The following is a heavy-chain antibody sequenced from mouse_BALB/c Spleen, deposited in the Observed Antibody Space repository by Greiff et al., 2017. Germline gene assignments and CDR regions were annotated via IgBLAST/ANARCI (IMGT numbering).Heavy chain of an antibody. V-gene: IGHV2-9-2*01. D-gene: IGHD1-1*01. CDR1: GFSLTSYD. Sequence: VQGVESGPGLVAPSQSLSITCTVSGFSLTSYDISWIRQPPGKGLEWLGVIWTGGGTNYNSAFMSRLSISKDNSKSQVFLKMNSLQTDDTAIYYCVRDTEAWFAYWGQGTLVTVSA. CDR2: IWTGGGT. CDR3: VRDTEAWFAY. J-gene: IGHJ3*01.